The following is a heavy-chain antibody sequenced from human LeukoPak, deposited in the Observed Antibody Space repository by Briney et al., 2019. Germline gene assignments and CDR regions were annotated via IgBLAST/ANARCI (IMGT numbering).Heavy chain of an antibody. CDR3: ASRFDY. D-gene: IGHD2-2*01. CDR1: GFTFDDYA. J-gene: IGHJ4*02. V-gene: IGHV3-9*01. Sequence: PGGSLRLSCAASGFTFDDYAMHWVRQAPGKGLEWVSGISWNSGSIGYADSVKGRFTISRDNAKNSLYLQMNSLRAEDTAVYYCASRFDYWGQGTLVTVSS. CDR2: ISWNSGSI.